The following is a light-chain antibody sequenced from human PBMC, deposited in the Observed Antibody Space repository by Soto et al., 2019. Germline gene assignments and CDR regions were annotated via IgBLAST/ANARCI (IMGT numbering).Light chain of an antibody. V-gene: IGKV3-15*01. J-gene: IGKJ3*01. Sequence: EIVRTQSPATLSVSPGEIATLSCRASQGVRSNYLAWYQQKPGQAPRLLIYDASTRATGIPARFSGSGSGTEFTLTISSLQSEDLAVYFCQQYSDWPLTFGPGTKVDI. CDR2: DAS. CDR3: QQYSDWPLT. CDR1: QGVRSN.